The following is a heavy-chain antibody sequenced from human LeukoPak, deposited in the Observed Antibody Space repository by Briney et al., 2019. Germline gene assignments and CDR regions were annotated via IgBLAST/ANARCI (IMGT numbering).Heavy chain of an antibody. Sequence: GGSLRLSCAASGFTFSSYWMSWVRQAPGKGPEWVSAINTSGGSIYYTDSVKGRFTISRDNSKNTLSLQMNSLRAEDTAVYYCAKVNWCSATCADAWGQGTLSPSRQ. V-gene: IGHV3-23*01. CDR3: AKVNWCSATCADA. D-gene: IGHD2-2*01. CDR1: GFTFSSYW. J-gene: IGHJ4*02. CDR2: INTSGGSI.